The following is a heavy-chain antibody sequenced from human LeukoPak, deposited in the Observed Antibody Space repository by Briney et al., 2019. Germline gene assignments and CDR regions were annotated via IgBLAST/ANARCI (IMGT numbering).Heavy chain of an antibody. CDR1: GFTFSSYG. J-gene: IGHJ6*02. CDR2: ISYDGNNK. V-gene: IGHV3-30*03. Sequence: PGGSLRLSCTVSGFTFSSYGMHWVRQAPGKGLEWVAGISYDGNNKFHADSVKGRFTISRDNSKNTLYLQMNNLRDEDTAIYFCTGSGPQGGYYYGLDVWGQGTTVIVSS. D-gene: IGHD3-10*01. CDR3: TGSGPQGGYYYGLDV.